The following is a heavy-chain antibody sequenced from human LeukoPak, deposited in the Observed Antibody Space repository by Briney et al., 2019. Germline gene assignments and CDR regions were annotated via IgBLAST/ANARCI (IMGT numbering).Heavy chain of an antibody. D-gene: IGHD6-19*01. CDR2: ISSNGGST. CDR1: GFTFSSYA. V-gene: IGHV3-64*01. J-gene: IGHJ4*02. CDR3: ARSKIAVTDPGGFDY. Sequence: GGSLRLPCAASGFTFSSYAMHWVRQAPAKGLEYVSAISSNGGSTYYANSVKGRFTISRDSSKNTLYLQMRSLRAEDMAVYYCARSKIAVTDPGGFDYWGQGTLVTVSS.